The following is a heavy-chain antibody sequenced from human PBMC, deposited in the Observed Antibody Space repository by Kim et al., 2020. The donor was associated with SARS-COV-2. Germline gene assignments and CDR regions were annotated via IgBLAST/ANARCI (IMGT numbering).Heavy chain of an antibody. V-gene: IGHV4-61*01. J-gene: IGHJ6*01. CDR1: GGSVSSGSYY. CDR3: ARDRSWYSSSPYYYYG. CDR2: IYYSGST. Sequence: SETLSLTCTVSGGSVSSGSYYWSWIRQPPGKGLEWIGYIYYSGSTNYNPSLKSRVTISVDTSKNQFSLKLSSVTAADTAVYYCARDRSWYSSSPYYYYG. D-gene: IGHD6-13*01.